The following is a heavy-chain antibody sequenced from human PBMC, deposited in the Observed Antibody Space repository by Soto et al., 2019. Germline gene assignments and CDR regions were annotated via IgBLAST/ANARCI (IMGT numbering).Heavy chain of an antibody. D-gene: IGHD2-21*01. Sequence: EVQLVESGGGLFQPGGSLRLSCEASGFTFSTYCMHWVRQAPGQGLVWLSRINADGRTTNYADSVRGRFTISRDNAKNTLFLQVNSLRAEDTAVYYCATAGQFRFDNWGQGALVTVSS. CDR1: GFTFSTYC. V-gene: IGHV3-74*01. CDR2: INADGRTT. J-gene: IGHJ4*02. CDR3: ATAGQFRFDN.